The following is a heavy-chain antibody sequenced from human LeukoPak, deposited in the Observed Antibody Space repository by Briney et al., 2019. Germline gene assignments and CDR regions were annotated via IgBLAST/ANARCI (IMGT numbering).Heavy chain of an antibody. Sequence: GASVKVSCKASGYTFSSYSISWVRQAPGQGLEWMGWISAYDGNTNYARKFQGRVTMTTGTSTNIAYMELRSLRSDDTAVYYCASGEYSSSWYSHYWGQGTLVTVSS. CDR3: ASGEYSSSWYSHY. J-gene: IGHJ4*02. CDR1: GYTFSSYS. V-gene: IGHV1-18*01. D-gene: IGHD6-13*01. CDR2: ISAYDGNT.